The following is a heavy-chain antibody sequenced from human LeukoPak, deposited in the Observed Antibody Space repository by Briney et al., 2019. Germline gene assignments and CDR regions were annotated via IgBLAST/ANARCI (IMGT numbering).Heavy chain of an antibody. CDR2: IWYDGSNK. CDR1: GFTFSSYG. Sequence: GGSLTLSCAASGFTFSSYGMHWVRQAPGKGLEWVAVIWYDGSNKYYAGSVKGRFTISRDNSKNTLYLQMNSLRAEDTAVYYCARDREQQLVFAYYYGMDVWGQGTTVTVSS. CDR3: ARDREQQLVFAYYYGMDV. V-gene: IGHV3-33*01. J-gene: IGHJ6*02. D-gene: IGHD6-13*01.